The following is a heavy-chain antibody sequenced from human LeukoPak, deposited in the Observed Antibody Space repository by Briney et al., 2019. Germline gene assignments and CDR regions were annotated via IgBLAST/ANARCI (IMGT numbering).Heavy chain of an antibody. Sequence: SETLSLTCAVYGGSFSGYYWSWIRQPPGKGLEWIGEINHSGSTNYNPSLKSRVTISVDTSKNQFSLRLSSVTAADTAVYYCARTYGDYYFDYWGQGTLVTVSS. CDR3: ARTYGDYYFDY. CDR1: GGSFSGYY. D-gene: IGHD4-17*01. J-gene: IGHJ4*02. CDR2: INHSGST. V-gene: IGHV4-34*01.